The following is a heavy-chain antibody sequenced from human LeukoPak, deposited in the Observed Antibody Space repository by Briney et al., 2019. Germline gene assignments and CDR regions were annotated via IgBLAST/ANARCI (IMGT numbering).Heavy chain of an antibody. CDR1: GGSISSGSYY. CDR3: ARGRDDFWSGYYYYYMDV. J-gene: IGHJ6*03. CDR2: IYTSGST. Sequence: PSETLSLTCTVSGGSISSGSYYWSWIRQPAGKGLEWIGRIYTSGSTNYNPSLKSRVTISVDTSKNQFSLKLSSVTAADTAVYYCARGRDDFWSGYYYYYMDVWGKGTTVTVSS. D-gene: IGHD3-3*01. V-gene: IGHV4-61*02.